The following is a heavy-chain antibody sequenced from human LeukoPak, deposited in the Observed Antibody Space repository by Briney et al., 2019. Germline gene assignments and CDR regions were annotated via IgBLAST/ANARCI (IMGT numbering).Heavy chain of an antibody. CDR3: ARVYITMVRGVSGRFDY. D-gene: IGHD3-10*01. CDR1: GYTLTELS. Sequence: ASVKVSCKVSGYTLTELSMHWVRQAPGKGLEWMGGFDPEDGETIYAQKFQGRVTMTEDTSTDTAYMGLRSLRSDDTAVYYCARVYITMVRGVSGRFDYWGQGTLVTVSS. J-gene: IGHJ4*02. V-gene: IGHV1-24*01. CDR2: FDPEDGET.